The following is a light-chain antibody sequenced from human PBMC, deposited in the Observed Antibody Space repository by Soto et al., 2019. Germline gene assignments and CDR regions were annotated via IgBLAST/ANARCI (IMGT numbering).Light chain of an antibody. CDR3: QQLDSYPLT. CDR2: AAY. J-gene: IGKJ4*01. Sequence: DIQLTQSPSFLSASVGDRVTTTCRASQGISNYLAWYQQKPGKAPKLLTYAAYTLQSGVPSRFSGSGSGTEFTLTISSLQPEDFATYSCQQLDSYPLTFGGGTKVDIK. CDR1: QGISNY. V-gene: IGKV1-9*01.